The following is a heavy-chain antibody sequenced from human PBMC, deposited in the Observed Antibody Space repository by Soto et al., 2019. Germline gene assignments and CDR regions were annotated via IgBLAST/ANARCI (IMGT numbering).Heavy chain of an antibody. CDR3: ARGPLFGLNYFES. D-gene: IGHD3-10*01. Sequence: QVQLVQSGNEVKKPGSSVKVSCKASGGTFRNYPLNWARQAPGHGLEWMGSIFPLTDIPDYAQNFQARLTISADKSTSTDYMELSSLTSDDTAMYFCARGPLFGLNYFESWVPGTLVTGSS. CDR2: IFPLTDIP. V-gene: IGHV1-69*02. CDR1: GGTFRNYP. J-gene: IGHJ4*02.